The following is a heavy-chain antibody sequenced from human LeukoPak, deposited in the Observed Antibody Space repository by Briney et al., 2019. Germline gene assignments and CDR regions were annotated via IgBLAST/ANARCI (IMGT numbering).Heavy chain of an antibody. V-gene: IGHV3-30*02. Sequence: PGGSLRLSCAASGFTFSSYGMHWVRQAPGKGLEWVAFIRYDGSNKYYADSVKGRFTISRDNSKNTLYLQMNSLRAEDTAVYYCAKLEDIVVVPAAIPPDYWGQGTLVTVSS. CDR1: GFTFSSYG. CDR2: IRYDGSNK. J-gene: IGHJ4*02. CDR3: AKLEDIVVVPAAIPPDY. D-gene: IGHD2-2*01.